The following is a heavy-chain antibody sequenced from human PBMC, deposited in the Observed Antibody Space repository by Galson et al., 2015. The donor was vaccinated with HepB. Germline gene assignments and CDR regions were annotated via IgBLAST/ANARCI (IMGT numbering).Heavy chain of an antibody. CDR2: ISSTSRNI. CDR3: TRDPYDYVWGSYRVALLGDV. V-gene: IGHV3-48*02. D-gene: IGHD3-16*02. CDR1: GFTFHGHS. J-gene: IGHJ6*02. Sequence: SLRLSCAASGFTFHGHSINWVRQAPGRGLEWLSYISSTSRNIHYADSVKGRFTVSRDNVKDFMFLEMSNLRDDDTAVDYCTRDPYDYVWGSYRVALLGDVWGQGTTVIVSS.